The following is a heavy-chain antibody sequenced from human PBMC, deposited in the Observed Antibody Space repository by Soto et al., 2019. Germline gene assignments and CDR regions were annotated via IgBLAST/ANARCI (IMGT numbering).Heavy chain of an antibody. V-gene: IGHV3-15*07. CDR2: IKSRGGGGTT. D-gene: IGHD3-22*01. Sequence: GGSLRLSCTLSGVPFSAAWMNWVRQAPGKGLEWVGRIKSRGGGGTTHYAAPVQGRFTISRDDSKNTLYLQMNSLKTEDTAIYYCTYQGDFYDRLDSWGQGTPVTVSS. CDR1: GVPFSAAW. J-gene: IGHJ4*02. CDR3: TYQGDFYDRLDS.